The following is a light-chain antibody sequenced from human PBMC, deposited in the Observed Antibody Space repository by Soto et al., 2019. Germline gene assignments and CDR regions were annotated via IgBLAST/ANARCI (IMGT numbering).Light chain of an antibody. V-gene: IGKV3-11*01. Sequence: EIVLTQSPATLSLSPGERATLSCRASQSVSNYLGWYQQKSGQAPRLLISDVSKRATGIPARFSGSGSGTDLTLTISSLEPEDFAVYYCQHRVNWPTFGGGTKVEIK. J-gene: IGKJ4*01. CDR3: QHRVNWPT. CDR2: DVS. CDR1: QSVSNY.